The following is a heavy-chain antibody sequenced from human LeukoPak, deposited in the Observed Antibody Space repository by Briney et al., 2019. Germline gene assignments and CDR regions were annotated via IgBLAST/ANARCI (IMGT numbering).Heavy chain of an antibody. CDR1: GGSFSGYY. D-gene: IGHD3-10*01. CDR2: INHSGST. J-gene: IGHJ5*02. CDR3: ARARGTMVRGVRRWFDP. Sequence: KPSETLSLTCAVYGGSFSGYYWSWIRQPPGKGLEWIGEINHSGSTNYNPSLKSRVTISVDTSKNQFSLKLSSVTAADTAVYYCARARGTMVRGVRRWFDPWGQGTLVTVSS. V-gene: IGHV4-34*01.